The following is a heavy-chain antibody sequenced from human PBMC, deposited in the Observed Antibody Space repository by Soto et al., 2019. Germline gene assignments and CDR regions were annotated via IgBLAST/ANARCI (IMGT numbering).Heavy chain of an antibody. CDR3: ARDGYYYDSSGYRTLDY. Sequence: PSETLSLTCTVSGGPISSYCWSWIRQPPGKGLEWIGYIYYSGSTNYNPSLKSRVTISVDTSKNQFSLKLSSVTAADTAVYYCARDGYYYDSSGYRTLDYWGQGTLVTVSS. D-gene: IGHD3-22*01. J-gene: IGHJ4*02. CDR1: GGPISSYC. V-gene: IGHV4-59*01. CDR2: IYYSGST.